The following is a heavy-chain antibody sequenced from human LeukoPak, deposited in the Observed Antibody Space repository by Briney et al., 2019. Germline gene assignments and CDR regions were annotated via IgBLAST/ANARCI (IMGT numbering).Heavy chain of an antibody. J-gene: IGHJ6*04. Sequence: AGSLRLSCAAYGFTFSDYYMSWIRQAPGKGLEWVSYISSSSSYTNYADSVKGRFTISRDNAKNSLYLQMNSLRAEDTAVYYCARFRGYSGYGPMDVWGKGTTVTVSS. CDR1: GFTFSDYY. CDR3: ARFRGYSGYGPMDV. D-gene: IGHD5-12*01. CDR2: ISSSSSYT. V-gene: IGHV3-11*06.